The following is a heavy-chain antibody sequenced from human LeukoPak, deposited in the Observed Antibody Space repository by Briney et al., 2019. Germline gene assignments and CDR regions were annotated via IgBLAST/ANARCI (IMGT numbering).Heavy chain of an antibody. CDR3: ARDRIAVAGTENYFDY. CDR1: GFTFDDYD. V-gene: IGHV3-20*04. D-gene: IGHD6-19*01. CDR2: INWNGGST. Sequence: PGGSLRLACAASGFTFDDYDMSWVSQAPGKGLEWVSGINWNGGSTGYADSVKGRFTISRDNAKNSLYLQMNSLRAEDTALYYCARDRIAVAGTENYFDYWGQGTLVTVSS. J-gene: IGHJ4*02.